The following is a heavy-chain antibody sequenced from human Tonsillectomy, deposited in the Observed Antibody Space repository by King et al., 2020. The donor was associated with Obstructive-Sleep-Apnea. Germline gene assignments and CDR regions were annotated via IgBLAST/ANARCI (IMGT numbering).Heavy chain of an antibody. D-gene: IGHD2-2*02. Sequence: VQLVESGGGLVQPGGSLRLSCAASVFTFSNAWMHWVRQAAGKGLVWVSHINSDESSTNDADSVNGLFTSSRDKAKNTVYLQMNSLRAEDTAVYYCARDRGYIPDYWGQGTLVTVSS. J-gene: IGHJ4*02. CDR2: INSDESST. V-gene: IGHV3-74*01. CDR1: VFTFSNAW. CDR3: ARDRGYIPDY.